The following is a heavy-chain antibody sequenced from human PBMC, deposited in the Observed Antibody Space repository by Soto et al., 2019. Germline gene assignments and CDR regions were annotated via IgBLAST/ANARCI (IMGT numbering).Heavy chain of an antibody. Sequence: GASVKVSCKVSGYTLTELSMHWVRQAPGKGLEWMGGFDPEDGETIYAQKFQGRVTMTEDTPTDTAYMELSSLRSGDTAVYYCAKSWGAEGYFLVYYGMDVWGQGTTVTVSS. J-gene: IGHJ6*02. CDR1: GYTLTELS. CDR2: FDPEDGET. CDR3: AKSWGAEGYFLVYYGMDV. V-gene: IGHV1-24*01. D-gene: IGHD1-26*01.